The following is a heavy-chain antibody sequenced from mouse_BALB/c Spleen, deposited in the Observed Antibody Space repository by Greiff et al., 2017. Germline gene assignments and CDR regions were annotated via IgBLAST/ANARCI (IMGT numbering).Heavy chain of an antibody. CDR1: GYTFTSYW. D-gene: IGHD1-1*02. Sequence: QVQLQQSGAELARPGASVKLSCKASGYTFTSYWMQWVNQRPGQGLEWIGAIYPGDGDTRYTQKFKGKATLTADKSSSTAYMQLSSLASEDSAVYYCARGGNPFAYWGQGTLVTVSA. CDR3: ARGGNPFAY. V-gene: IGHV1-87*01. J-gene: IGHJ3*01. CDR2: IYPGDGDT.